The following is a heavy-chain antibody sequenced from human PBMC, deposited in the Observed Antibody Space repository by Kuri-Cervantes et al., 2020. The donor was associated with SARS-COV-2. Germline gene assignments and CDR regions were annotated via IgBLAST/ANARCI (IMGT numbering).Heavy chain of an antibody. V-gene: IGHV4-39*01. Sequence: GSLSLSCTVSGGSISSSSYYWGWIRQPQGKGLEWIGSIYYSGSTNYNPSLKSRVTISVDTSKNQFSLKLSSVTAADTAVYYCARQMMSSITIFGVVITRYWFDPWGQGTLVTVSS. D-gene: IGHD3-3*01. J-gene: IGHJ5*02. CDR3: ARQMMSSITIFGVVITRYWFDP. CDR1: GGSISSSSYY. CDR2: IYYSGST.